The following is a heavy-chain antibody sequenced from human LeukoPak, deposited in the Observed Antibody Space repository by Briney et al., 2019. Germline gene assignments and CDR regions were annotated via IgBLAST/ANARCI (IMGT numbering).Heavy chain of an antibody. Sequence: SETLSLTCAVYGGSFSGYYWSWIRQPPGKGLEWIGEINHSGSTNYNPSLKSRVTISVDTSKNQFSLKLSSVTAADTAVYYCARVVVHLHWGQGTLVTVSS. J-gene: IGHJ4*02. CDR2: INHSGST. CDR1: GGSFSGYY. CDR3: ARVVVHLH. V-gene: IGHV4-34*01. D-gene: IGHD2-15*01.